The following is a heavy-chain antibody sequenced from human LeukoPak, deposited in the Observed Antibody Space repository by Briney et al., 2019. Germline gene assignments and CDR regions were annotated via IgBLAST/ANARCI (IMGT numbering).Heavy chain of an antibody. J-gene: IGHJ4*02. CDR3: ARHGVAVVTSSFDY. V-gene: IGHV4-39*01. CDR2: ISYSGTT. D-gene: IGHD2-15*01. Sequence: PETLSLTCTVSGGSISSNSYYWGWIRQPPGRGLEWIGSISYSGTTYYNPSLKSRVTISVDTSKNQFSLKLNSVTAADTAMYYCARHGVAVVTSSFDYWGQGTLVTVSS. CDR1: GGSISSNSYY.